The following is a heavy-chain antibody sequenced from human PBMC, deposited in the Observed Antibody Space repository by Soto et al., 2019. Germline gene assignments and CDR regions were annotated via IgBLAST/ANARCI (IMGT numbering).Heavy chain of an antibody. CDR3: ARGDYGGNSYYFDY. CDR1: GGSFSGYY. Sequence: SETLSLTCGVYGGSFSGYYWSWIRQPPGKGLEWIGEINHSGSTNYNPSLKSRVTISVDTSKNQFSLKLSSVTAADTAVYYCARGDYGGNSYYFDYWGQGTLVTVSS. D-gene: IGHD4-17*01. CDR2: INHSGST. J-gene: IGHJ4*02. V-gene: IGHV4-34*01.